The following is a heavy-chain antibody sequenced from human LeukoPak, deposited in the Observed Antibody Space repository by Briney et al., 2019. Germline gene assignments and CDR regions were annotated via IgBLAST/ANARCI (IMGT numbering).Heavy chain of an antibody. CDR3: AKDWTTVVTPKGYYFDS. V-gene: IGHV3-23*01. CDR1: GFSVSSNY. CDR2: ISTTGGST. D-gene: IGHD4-23*01. Sequence: QPGGSLRLSCAASGFSVSSNYMSWVRQAPGKGLEWVSAISTTGGSTYYADSVKGRFTVSRDNSKNTLSLQMDSLRVEDTALYYCAKDWTTVVTPKGYYFDSWGQGTLVTVSS. J-gene: IGHJ4*02.